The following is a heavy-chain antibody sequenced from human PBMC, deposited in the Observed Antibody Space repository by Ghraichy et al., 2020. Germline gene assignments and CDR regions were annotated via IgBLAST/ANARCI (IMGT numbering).Heavy chain of an antibody. CDR3: ARDTGNGWSKHWDYYYYGMDV. CDR2: IYYSGST. CDR1: GGSISSYY. J-gene: IGHJ6*02. V-gene: IGHV4-59*01. D-gene: IGHD6-19*01. Sequence: SQTLSLTCTVSGGSISSYYWSWIRQPPGKGLEWIGYIYYSGSTNYNPSLKSRVTISVDTSKNQFSLKLSSVTAADTAVYYCARDTGNGWSKHWDYYYYGMDVWGQGTTVTVSS.